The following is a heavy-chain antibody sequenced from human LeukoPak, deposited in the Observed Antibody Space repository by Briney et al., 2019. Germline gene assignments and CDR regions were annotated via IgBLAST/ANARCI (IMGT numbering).Heavy chain of an antibody. CDR3: ARESLGGPKYFDD. V-gene: IGHV1-2*02. CDR1: GYTFTAYY. D-gene: IGHD3-16*01. Sequence: GASVKVSCKASGYTFTAYYMHWVRQAPGQGLEWIGCIGPTGNTVYVQKFQGRVTVTRDTSINTVYMEVNSLRSDDTAVYSCARESLGGPKYFDDWGQGTLVTVSS. J-gene: IGHJ4*02. CDR2: IGPTGNT.